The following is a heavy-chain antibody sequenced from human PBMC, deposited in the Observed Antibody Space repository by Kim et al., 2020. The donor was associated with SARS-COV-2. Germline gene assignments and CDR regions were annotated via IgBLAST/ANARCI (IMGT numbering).Heavy chain of an antibody. CDR2: IYSDGRT. CDR3: AGAVIPGLIKY. CDR1: GFTVSSNY. J-gene: IGHJ4*02. Sequence: GGSLRLSCVASGFTVSSNYMAWVRQSPGEGLEWVSVIYSDGRTYDADSVKGRFTISRDNSKNMLFLQMNSVRADDTAVYYCAGAVIPGLIKYWGQGTLVTVSS. D-gene: IGHD3-10*01. V-gene: IGHV3-53*01.